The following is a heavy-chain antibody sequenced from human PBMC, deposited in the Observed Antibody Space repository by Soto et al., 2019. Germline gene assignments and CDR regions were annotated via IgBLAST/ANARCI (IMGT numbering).Heavy chain of an antibody. V-gene: IGHV1-69*06. CDR3: ATHGATTMARGAMKRYYYVMDV. D-gene: IGHD3-10*01. CDR2: IIPIFDTP. CDR1: GGIFSSFT. Sequence: QVQLVQSGAEAGKPGSSVKVSCRASGGIFSSFTISWVRQAPGQGLEWLGGIIPIFDTPTYAQNFQGRVTITADKSTNTVYMELSSLRSEDTAVYYCATHGATTMARGAMKRYYYVMDVWGQGTTVTVSS. J-gene: IGHJ6*02.